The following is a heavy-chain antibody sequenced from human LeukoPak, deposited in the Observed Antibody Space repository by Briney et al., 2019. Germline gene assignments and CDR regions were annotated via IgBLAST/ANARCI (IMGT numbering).Heavy chain of an antibody. CDR2: ISWDGDGT. CDR3: AKDDRDFDWNYMDV. V-gene: IGHV3-43*01. D-gene: IGHD3-9*01. CDR1: GFTFSSYA. Sequence: GGSLRPSCAASGFTFSSYAMSWVRQVPGKGLQWVALISWDGDGTYYADSVKGRFTISRDNSKNSLYLQMNSLRTEDTALYYCAKDDRDFDWNYMDVWGKGTTVTISS. J-gene: IGHJ6*03.